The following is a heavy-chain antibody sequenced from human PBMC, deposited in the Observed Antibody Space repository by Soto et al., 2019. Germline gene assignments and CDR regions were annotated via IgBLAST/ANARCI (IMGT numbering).Heavy chain of an antibody. CDR3: ARGQRSSSYLSPFDY. Sequence: SETLSINCTVSGDSLSSHYWNWIRQPPGKGLEWIGYISYSGRTNYNPSLKSRVTISADTSMQQFSLKLRSVTAADTAVYYCARGQRSSSYLSPFDYWGQGTLVTVS. CDR1: GDSLSSHY. J-gene: IGHJ4*02. CDR2: ISYSGRT. V-gene: IGHV4-59*11. D-gene: IGHD6-13*01.